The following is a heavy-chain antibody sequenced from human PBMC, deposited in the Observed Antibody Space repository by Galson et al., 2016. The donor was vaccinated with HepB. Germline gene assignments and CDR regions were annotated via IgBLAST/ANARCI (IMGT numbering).Heavy chain of an antibody. V-gene: IGHV3-9*01. CDR3: AKDIGIADFGLHV. Sequence: SLRLSCAGSGFAFNDYAMHWVRQVPGKGLEWVSGIGWDSGRIGYADSVKGRFTISRDNAKNSLYLQMQSLRTEDTALYYWAKDIGIADFGLHVWGQGTTGTVSS. CDR2: IGWDSGRI. D-gene: IGHD2/OR15-2a*01. J-gene: IGHJ6*02. CDR1: GFAFNDYA.